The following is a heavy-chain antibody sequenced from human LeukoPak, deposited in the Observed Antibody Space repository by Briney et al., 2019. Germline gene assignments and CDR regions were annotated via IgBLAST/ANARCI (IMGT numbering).Heavy chain of an antibody. J-gene: IGHJ6*02. CDR2: INAGNGNT. Sequence: GASVKVSCKASGYTFTSYAMHWVRQAPGQRLEWMGWINAGNGNTKYSQKFQGRVTITRDTSASTAYMELSSLRSEDTAVYYCARVNYDILTGYQPYYYYGMDVWGQGTTVTVSS. CDR1: GYTFTSYA. CDR3: ARVNYDILTGYQPYYYYGMDV. V-gene: IGHV1-3*01. D-gene: IGHD3-9*01.